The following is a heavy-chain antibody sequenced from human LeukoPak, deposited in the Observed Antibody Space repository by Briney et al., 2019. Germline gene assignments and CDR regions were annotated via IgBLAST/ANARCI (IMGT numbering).Heavy chain of an antibody. CDR2: ISSSGSTI. V-gene: IGHV3-11*04. Sequence: GGSLRLSCAASGFTFSDYYMSWIRQAPGKGLEWVSYISSSGSTIYYADSVKGRFTISRDNAENSLYLQMNSLRAEDTAVYYCARGLGGSSWYGVFYYYYYMDVWGKGTTVAVSS. CDR1: GFTFSDYY. CDR3: ARGLGGSSWYGVFYYYYYMDV. D-gene: IGHD6-13*01. J-gene: IGHJ6*03.